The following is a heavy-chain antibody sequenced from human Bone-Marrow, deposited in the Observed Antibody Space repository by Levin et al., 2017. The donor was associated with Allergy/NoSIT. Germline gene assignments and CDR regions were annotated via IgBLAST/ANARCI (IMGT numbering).Heavy chain of an antibody. J-gene: IGHJ4*02. D-gene: IGHD4-23*01. CDR1: GFSFSSYA. Sequence: PGESLKISCAASGFSFSSYAMHWVRQAPGKGLEWVAVISYESSNKYYADSVKGRFTISRDNSKNTLYLEMNSLRPEDTAVYYCAKNDGGNSDYWGQGTLVTVSS. CDR2: ISYESSNK. V-gene: IGHV3-30*18. CDR3: AKNDGGNSDY.